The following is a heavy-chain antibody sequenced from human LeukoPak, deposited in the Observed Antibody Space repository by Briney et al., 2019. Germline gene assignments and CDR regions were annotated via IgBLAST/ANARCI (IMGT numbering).Heavy chain of an antibody. D-gene: IGHD6-19*01. CDR2: IYYSGST. J-gene: IGHJ5*02. CDR3: ARIAVAVNWFDP. V-gene: IGHV4-59*01. CDR1: GGSISSYD. Sequence: SETLSLTCTVSGGSISSYDWSWIRQPPGKGLEWIGYIYYSGSTNYNPSLKSRVTISVDTSKNQFSLKLSSVTAADTAVYYCARIAVAVNWFDPWGQGTLVTVSS.